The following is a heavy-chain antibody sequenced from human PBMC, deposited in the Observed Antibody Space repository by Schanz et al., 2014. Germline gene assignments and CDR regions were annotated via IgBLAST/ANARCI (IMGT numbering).Heavy chain of an antibody. J-gene: IGHJ4*02. V-gene: IGHV3-23*04. D-gene: IGHD3-10*01. Sequence: EVQLVESGGGLVQPGGSLRLSCAASGFTFSSYGMNWLRQAPGKGLEWVSVIGVDGTTTYYADSVKGRFTISRDNSKNTLYLQMNSLRPEDAAVYYCAKYRGYYRVSGSYRELEYWGQGTLVIVSS. CDR2: IGVDGTTT. CDR1: GFTFSSYG. CDR3: AKYRGYYRVSGSYRELEY.